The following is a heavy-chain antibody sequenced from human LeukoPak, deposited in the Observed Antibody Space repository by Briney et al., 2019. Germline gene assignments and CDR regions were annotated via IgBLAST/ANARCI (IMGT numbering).Heavy chain of an antibody. CDR1: GGTFSSYA. Sequence: ASVKVSCKASGGTFSSYAISWVRQAPGQGLEWMGGIIPIFGTANYAQKFQGRVTITADESTSTAYMELSSLRSEDTAVYYCARGSVAAYAFDIWGQGTMVTVSS. J-gene: IGHJ3*02. D-gene: IGHD6-19*01. V-gene: IGHV1-69*13. CDR3: ARGSVAAYAFDI. CDR2: IIPIFGTA.